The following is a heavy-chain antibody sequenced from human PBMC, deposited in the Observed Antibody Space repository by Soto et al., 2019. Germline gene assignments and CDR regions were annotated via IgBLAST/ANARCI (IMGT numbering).Heavy chain of an antibody. J-gene: IGHJ5*02. Sequence: PGESLRSSCNGSGYSFIDHWIAWVRQMPGKGLEWMGIIYPHDSDTTYSPSFQGQVTISVDTSKNQFSLKLSSVTATDTAVYYCARDGYCTNGVCYSGTNWFDPWGQGTLVTVSS. CDR1: GYSFIDHW. CDR2: IYPHDSDT. V-gene: IGHV5-51*01. CDR3: ARDGYCTNGVCYSGTNWFDP. D-gene: IGHD2-8*01.